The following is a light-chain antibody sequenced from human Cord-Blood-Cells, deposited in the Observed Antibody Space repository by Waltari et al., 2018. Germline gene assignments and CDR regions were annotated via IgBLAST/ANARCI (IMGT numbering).Light chain of an antibody. CDR2: SNN. CDR1: SSNIGSNT. CDR3: AAWDDSLNGPV. J-gene: IGLJ2*01. V-gene: IGLV1-44*01. Sequence: QSVLTQPPSASGTPGQRVTIPCSGSSSNIGSNTVNWYQQLPGTAPKLLIYSNNQRPSAFPARCSGSKSGTSASLAISGLQSEDEADYYCAAWDDSLNGPVFGGGTKLTVL.